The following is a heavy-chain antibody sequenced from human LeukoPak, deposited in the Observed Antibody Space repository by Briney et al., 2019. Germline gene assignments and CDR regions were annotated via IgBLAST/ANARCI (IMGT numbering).Heavy chain of an antibody. CDR3: ARQHPYYYYYYMDV. D-gene: IGHD2-21*01. Sequence: SETLSPTCAVYGGSFSGYYWSWIRQPPGKGLEWIGEINHSGSTNYNPTLKSRVTISVDPSKNQFSLKLSSVTAADTAVYYCARQHPYYYYYYMDVWGKGTTVTVSS. J-gene: IGHJ6*03. CDR1: GGSFSGYY. V-gene: IGHV4-34*01. CDR2: INHSGST.